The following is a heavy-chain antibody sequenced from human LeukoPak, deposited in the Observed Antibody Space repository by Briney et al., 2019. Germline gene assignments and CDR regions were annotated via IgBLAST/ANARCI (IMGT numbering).Heavy chain of an antibody. CDR2: IYPGDSAT. J-gene: IGHJ4*02. V-gene: IGHV5-51*01. CDR3: ARRYYYGSGQKYYFDY. Sequence: LEISCKGSGYSFTSYWIGWGRRMPGKGVGGMGIIYPGDSATRYSPSFQGQVTISADKSTSTAYLQWSSLKASDTAMYYCARRYYYGSGQKYYFDYWGQGTLVTVSS. CDR1: GYSFTSYW. D-gene: IGHD3-10*01.